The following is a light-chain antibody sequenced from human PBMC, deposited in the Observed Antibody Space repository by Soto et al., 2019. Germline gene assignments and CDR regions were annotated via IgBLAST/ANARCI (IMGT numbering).Light chain of an antibody. J-gene: IGLJ1*01. CDR2: ENN. Sequence: QSVLTQPPSASWAPGQRVTISCSGSASNIGRDPVNWYQQVPGTAPKLLIYENNHRPSGVPDRFSGSKSGTSASLVISGLQSEDEAEYFCAGWDGSLKGFVFGTGTKLTVL. CDR1: ASNIGRDP. V-gene: IGLV1-44*01. CDR3: AGWDGSLKGFV.